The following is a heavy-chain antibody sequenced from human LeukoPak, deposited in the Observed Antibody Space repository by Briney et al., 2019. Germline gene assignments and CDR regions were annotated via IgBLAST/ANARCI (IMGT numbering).Heavy chain of an antibody. V-gene: IGHV3-23*01. Sequence: GGSLRLSCAASGFTFSSYAMSWVRQAPGKGLEWVSAISGSGGSTYYADSVKGRFTISRDNSKNALYLQMNSLRAEDTAVYYCAKSKDYDILTGLTWGQGTLVTVSS. J-gene: IGHJ5*02. CDR3: AKSKDYDILTGLT. CDR1: GFTFSSYA. CDR2: ISGSGGST. D-gene: IGHD3-9*01.